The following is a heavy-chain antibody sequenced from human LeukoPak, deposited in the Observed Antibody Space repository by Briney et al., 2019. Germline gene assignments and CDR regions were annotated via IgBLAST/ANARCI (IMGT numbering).Heavy chain of an antibody. D-gene: IGHD5-18*01. V-gene: IGHV4-59*11. CDR3: ATIKRGSIFGYFDF. CDR2: MFDSVNT. CDR1: GGSLTSHF. Sequence: SETLSLTCTVSGGSLTSHFWSWIRHPPGRGLEWIAYMFDSVNTKDNPSLKSRLTLSADTSKNQFSLGLSSVTAADTAVYYCATIKRGSIFGYFDFWGQGIKVTVSS. J-gene: IGHJ4*02.